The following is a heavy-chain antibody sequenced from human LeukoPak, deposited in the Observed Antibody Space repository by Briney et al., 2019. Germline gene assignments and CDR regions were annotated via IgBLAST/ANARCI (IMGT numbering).Heavy chain of an antibody. CDR3: ARYRIAVTDPFDY. J-gene: IGHJ4*02. CDR2: ISSTSSYI. CDR1: GFTFSTYS. V-gene: IGHV3-21*01. D-gene: IGHD6-19*01. Sequence: GRSLRLSCVASGFTFSTYSMSWVRQAPGRGLRWVSSISSTSSYIYYADSVKGRFTISRDNAKNSLYLQMNSLRAEDTAVYYCARYRIAVTDPFDYWGQGTLVTVSS.